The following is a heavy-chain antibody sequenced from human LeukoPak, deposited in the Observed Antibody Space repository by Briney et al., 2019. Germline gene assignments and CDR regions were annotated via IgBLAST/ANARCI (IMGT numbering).Heavy chain of an antibody. CDR1: GFTFSSYA. CDR3: AKPPYSNSMYYYGMDV. CDR2: ISGSGGST. D-gene: IGHD4-4*01. Sequence: GGSLRFSCAASGFTFSSYAKSWVRQAPGKGLEWVSAISGSGGSTYYADSVKGRFTISRDNSKNTLYLQMNSLRAEDTAVYYCAKPPYSNSMYYYGMDVWGQGTTVTVSS. J-gene: IGHJ6*02. V-gene: IGHV3-23*01.